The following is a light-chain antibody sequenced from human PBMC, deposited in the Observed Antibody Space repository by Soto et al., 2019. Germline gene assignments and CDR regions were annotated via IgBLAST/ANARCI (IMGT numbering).Light chain of an antibody. J-gene: IGKJ2*01. Sequence: ENGLRQSPGTVSLSPGDRATLSCRASQSVSSSLAWYQQKPGQAPRLLIYGASSRATGIPDRFSGSGSGTDFILTINRLEPEDFAVYYCQQYGSSPNTFGQGTKVEIE. CDR2: GAS. CDR1: QSVSSS. V-gene: IGKV3-20*01. CDR3: QQYGSSPNT.